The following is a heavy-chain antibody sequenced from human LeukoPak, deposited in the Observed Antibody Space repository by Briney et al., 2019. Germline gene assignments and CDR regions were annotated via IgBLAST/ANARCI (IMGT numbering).Heavy chain of an antibody. J-gene: IGHJ6*03. CDR2: IIPILDIA. D-gene: IGHD6-13*01. CDR3: ARDPGQQLVESSMDAYYYYYMDV. V-gene: IGHV1-69*04. CDR1: GGTFSSDA. Sequence: SVKVSCKASGGTFSSDAISWVRQAPGQGLEWMGRIIPILDIANYAQKFQGRVTITADKSTSTAYMELSSLRSEDTAVYYCARDPGQQLVESSMDAYYYYYMDVWGKGTTVTVSS.